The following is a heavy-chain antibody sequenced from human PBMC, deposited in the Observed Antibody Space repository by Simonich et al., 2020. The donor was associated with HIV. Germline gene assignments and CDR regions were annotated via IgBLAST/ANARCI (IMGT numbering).Heavy chain of an antibody. J-gene: IGHJ4*02. CDR2: IDHSEST. Sequence: QVHLQQWGAGLLKPSETLSLTCAVYGGSFSGYYWSWIRQPPGKGLEWIGEIDHSESTSYNPTLKSRVTMSVDTSKNQFSLKLTSVTAADTAVYYCARRSGYAFDYWGQGTLVTVSS. CDR3: ARRSGYAFDY. D-gene: IGHD5-12*01. CDR1: GGSFSGYY. V-gene: IGHV4-34*01.